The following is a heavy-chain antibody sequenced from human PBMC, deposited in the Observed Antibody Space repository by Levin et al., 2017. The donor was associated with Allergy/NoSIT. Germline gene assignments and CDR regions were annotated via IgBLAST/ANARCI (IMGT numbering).Heavy chain of an antibody. CDR3: ASQAEGRNPYYLDY. V-gene: IGHV4-34*01. CDR2: INHSGSA. J-gene: IGHJ4*02. CDR1: GGSFSTYY. Sequence: PSETLSLTCAVYGGSFSTYYWTWIRQPPGKGLEWLGEINHSGSANYNPSLKSRLTISGGTSKNQFSLKLSSVTAADTAVYYCASQAEGRNPYYLDYWGQGILVTVSS.